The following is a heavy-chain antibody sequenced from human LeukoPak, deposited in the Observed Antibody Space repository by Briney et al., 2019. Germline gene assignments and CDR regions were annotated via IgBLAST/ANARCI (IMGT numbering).Heavy chain of an antibody. J-gene: IGHJ4*02. V-gene: IGHV5-51*01. CDR2: IYPSDSAT. CDR1: GYSFNTFY. Sequence: GESLKISCKGSGYSFNTFYIGWVRQTPETGLEWVGNIYPSDSATKYKTSFQGQVTLSVDQSITTAYLRLSSLKASDTAIYYCARLIYYGSGRTYFFDSWGQGTQVTASS. CDR3: ARLIYYGSGRTYFFDS. D-gene: IGHD3-10*01.